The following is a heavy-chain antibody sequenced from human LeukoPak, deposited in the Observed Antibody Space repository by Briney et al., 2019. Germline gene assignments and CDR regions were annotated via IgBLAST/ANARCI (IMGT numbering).Heavy chain of an antibody. CDR2: INPNSGGT. J-gene: IGHJ3*02. D-gene: IGHD2-21*02. V-gene: IGHV1-2*02. CDR1: GYTFTGYY. Sequence: ASVKVSCKASGYTFTGYYMHWVRQAPGQGLEWMGWINPNSGGTNYAQKFQGRVTMTRDTSISTAYMELRSLRSDDTAVYYCARVPYCGGDCYIDAFDIWGQGTMVTVSS. CDR3: ARVPYCGGDCYIDAFDI.